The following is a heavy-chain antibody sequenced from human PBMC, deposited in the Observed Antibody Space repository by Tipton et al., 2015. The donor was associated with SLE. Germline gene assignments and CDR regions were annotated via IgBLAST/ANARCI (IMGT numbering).Heavy chain of an antibody. V-gene: IGHV4-59*12. CDR2: VYYTGNT. Sequence: TLSLTCSVSGGSTTRFYWSWIRQSPGKTMEWIGYVYYTGNTNYNPSLKSRVTMSVDTSKSQFSLKLSSVTAADTAVYYCTKDAASRSRDYWGQGALVTVSS. CDR1: GGSTTRFY. J-gene: IGHJ4*02. D-gene: IGHD6-13*01. CDR3: TKDAASRSRDY.